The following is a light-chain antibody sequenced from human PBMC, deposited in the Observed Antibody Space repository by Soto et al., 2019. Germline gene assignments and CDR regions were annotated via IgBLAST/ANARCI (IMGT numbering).Light chain of an antibody. CDR2: RNN. Sequence: QSSLTQRAAAEGTSGQRATISYSGSSSNIGSNYVYWYQQLPGTAPKLLIYRNNQRPSGVPDRFSGSKSGTSASLAISGLRSEDEADYYCAAWDDSLSGYVFGTGTKVTVL. CDR3: AAWDDSLSGYV. CDR1: SSNIGSNY. V-gene: IGLV1-47*01. J-gene: IGLJ1*01.